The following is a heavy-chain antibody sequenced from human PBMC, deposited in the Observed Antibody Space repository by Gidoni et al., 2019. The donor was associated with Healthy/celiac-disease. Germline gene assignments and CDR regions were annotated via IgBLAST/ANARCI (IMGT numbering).Heavy chain of an antibody. D-gene: IGHD2-2*01. CDR2: ISSSRSYI. Sequence: EVQLVESGGGLVKPGGSLRLSCAASGFTFSRYSMNWVRQAPGKGLELVSSISSSRSYIYYADSVKGRFTISRDNAKNSLYLQMNSLRAEDTAVYYCARDCGYCSSTSKSHFDYWGQGTLVTVSS. V-gene: IGHV3-21*01. CDR3: ARDCGYCSSTSKSHFDY. J-gene: IGHJ4*02. CDR1: GFTFSRYS.